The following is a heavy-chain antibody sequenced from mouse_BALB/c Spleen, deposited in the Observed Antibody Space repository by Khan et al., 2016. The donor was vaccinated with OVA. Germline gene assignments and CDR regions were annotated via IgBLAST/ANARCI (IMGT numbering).Heavy chain of an antibody. CDR1: GFNFSSYG. CDR3: ARMARTIN. J-gene: IGHJ2*01. V-gene: IGHV5-6-3*01. Sequence: VQLKESGGGLVQPGGSLKLSCAASGFNFSSYGMSWVRQTPDKRLELVATINSNGGSTYYPDSVKGRFTISRDNAKNTLYLQMSSLKSEDTAMYYCARMARTINWGQGTTLTVSS. CDR2: INSNGGST.